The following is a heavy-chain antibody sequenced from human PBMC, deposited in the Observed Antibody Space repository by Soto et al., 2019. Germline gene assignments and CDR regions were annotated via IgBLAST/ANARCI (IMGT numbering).Heavy chain of an antibody. J-gene: IGHJ5*02. CDR1: GASISSGGYY. V-gene: IGHV4-30-4*01. CDR2: ISYSGTI. D-gene: IGHD3-3*01. Sequence: SETLSLTCIVSGASISSGGYYWSWVRPPPGKGLESIGHISYSGTIDYSPSLKSRVTISLDTSKNQFSLNLNSVTAADTAVYYCVRALGSRFREWPRFDPWGQGTLVTVSS. CDR3: VRALGSRFREWPRFDP.